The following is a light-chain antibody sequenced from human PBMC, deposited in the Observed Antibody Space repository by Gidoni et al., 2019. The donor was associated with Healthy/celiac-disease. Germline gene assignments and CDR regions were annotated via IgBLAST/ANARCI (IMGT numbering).Light chain of an antibody. V-gene: IGKV1-33*01. CDR1: QDISNY. J-gene: IGKJ2*01. CDR2: DAS. CDR3: QQYDNVPYT. Sequence: DIQMTQSPSSLSASVGDRVTITCQASQDISNYLNWHQQKPGKAPKLLIYDASNLETGVPSRFSGSGSGTDFTFIISSLQPEEIATYYCQQYDNVPYTFGQGTKPEIK.